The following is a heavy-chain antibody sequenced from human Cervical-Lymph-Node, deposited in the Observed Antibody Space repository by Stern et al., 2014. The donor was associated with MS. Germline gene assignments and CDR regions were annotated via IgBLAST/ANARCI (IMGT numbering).Heavy chain of an antibody. CDR3: ARMMGSGYRHYFDY. D-gene: IGHD3-3*01. J-gene: IGHJ4*02. CDR1: GFSLVTSGVR. V-gene: IGHV2-70*04. Sequence: QVTWKESCPALVKPTQTLTLTCTFSGFSLVTSGVRVSWIRQPPGKALEWLARIDWNDKTFYNTSLMTRLTISKDTSKNQVVLTMTNVDPVDTATYYCARMMGSGYRHYFDYWGQGTPVTVS. CDR2: IDWNDKT.